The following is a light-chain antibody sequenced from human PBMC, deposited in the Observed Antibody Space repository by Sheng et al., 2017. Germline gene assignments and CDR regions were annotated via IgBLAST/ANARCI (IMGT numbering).Light chain of an antibody. V-gene: IGKV3-11*01. CDR1: QNVATR. J-gene: IGKJ5*01. Sequence: EIVVTQSPATLSVSSGERATLSCRASQNVATRLAWYQQKPGQAPRLIIYGASTRATGIPARFSGSGSGTDFTLTISSLEPEDFAVYYCQQRSNWPITFGLGTRLEI. CDR3: QQRSNWPIT. CDR2: GAS.